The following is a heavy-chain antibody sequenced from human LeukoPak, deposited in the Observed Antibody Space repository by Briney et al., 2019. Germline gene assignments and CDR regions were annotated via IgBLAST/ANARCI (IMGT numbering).Heavy chain of an antibody. Sequence: GGSLRLSCAASGFTVSNYYMNWFRQAPGKGLEWVSVVYSGGSTNYADSVRGRFTISRDDSKNTLYLQMNSLRAEDTAVYYCARGHIRYYFDYWGQGTLVTVSS. CDR1: GFTVSNYY. CDR3: ARGHIRYYFDY. V-gene: IGHV3-66*01. D-gene: IGHD3-3*02. CDR2: VYSGGST. J-gene: IGHJ4*02.